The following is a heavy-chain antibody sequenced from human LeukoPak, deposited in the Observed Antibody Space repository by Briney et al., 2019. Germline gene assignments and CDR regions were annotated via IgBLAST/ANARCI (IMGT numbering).Heavy chain of an antibody. V-gene: IGHV2-70*04. J-gene: IGHJ6*02. CDR1: GFSLTTSGMR. CDR2: IDWDDDE. D-gene: IGHD1-1*01. CDR3: ARSTRDYFYNYGMDV. Sequence: SGPALVRPTQTLTLTCTFSGFSLTTSGMRVTWVRQPPGKALEWLARIDWDDDEYYNTSLKTRLTISKDTSKNQVVLTMTNMDPVDTATYYCARSTRDYFYNYGMDVWGRGTTVTVSS.